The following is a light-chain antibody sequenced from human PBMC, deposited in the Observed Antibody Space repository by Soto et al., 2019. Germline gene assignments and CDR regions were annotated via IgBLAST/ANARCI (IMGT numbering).Light chain of an antibody. CDR1: QSVSSSY. V-gene: IGKV3-20*01. J-gene: IGKJ4*01. Sequence: EIVLTQSPGTLSLSPGERATLSCRASQSVSSSYLAWYQQKPGRAHRLLIYGASSRATGIPDRFSGSGSGTDLTLTISRLEPEDFAMYYCQQYGYLVTFGGGTKVDIK. CDR3: QQYGYLVT. CDR2: GAS.